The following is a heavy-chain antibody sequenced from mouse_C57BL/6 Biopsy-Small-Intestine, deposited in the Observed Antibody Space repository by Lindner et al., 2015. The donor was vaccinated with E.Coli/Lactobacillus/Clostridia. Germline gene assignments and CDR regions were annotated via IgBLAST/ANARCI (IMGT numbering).Heavy chain of an antibody. CDR3: TRGTEYGMDY. D-gene: IGHD3-3*01. CDR1: GYTFTSYW. Sequence: VQLQESGAELAKPGASVELSCKASGYTFTSYWMHWVKQRPGQGLEWIGYIYPSSGYTKYNQKFKDKATLTAGKSSSTAYMQLSSLTYEDSAVYYCTRGTEYGMDYWGQGTSVTVST. J-gene: IGHJ4*01. CDR2: IYPSSGYT. V-gene: IGHV1-7*01.